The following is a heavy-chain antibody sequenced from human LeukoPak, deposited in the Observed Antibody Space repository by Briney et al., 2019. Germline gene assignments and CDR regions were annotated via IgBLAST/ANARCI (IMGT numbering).Heavy chain of an antibody. CDR1: GNSISSGYY. V-gene: IGHV4-38-2*02. J-gene: IGHJ6*03. CDR3: ARVADCSSSSCYRGYYYYYMDV. D-gene: IGHD2-2*02. CDR2: IYHSGST. Sequence: SETLSLTCTVSGNSISSGYYWGWIRQPPGKGLEWVGSIYHSGSTFYSPSLKSRVTISVDTSKNQFALKLSSVTAADTAVYYCARVADCSSSSCYRGYYYYYMDVWGKGTTVTVSS.